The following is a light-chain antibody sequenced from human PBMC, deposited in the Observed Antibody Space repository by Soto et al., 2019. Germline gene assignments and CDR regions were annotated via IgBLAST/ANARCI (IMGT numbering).Light chain of an antibody. J-gene: IGKJ1*01. Sequence: ETVMTQSPATLSVSPGERATLSCRASQSVGSKVAWYQQKPGQAPSLLIYGASTRASGIPLRFSGSGSGTEFTLTISSLQSEDFAEYHCQQYNNWPQTFGQGTKVDIK. CDR1: QSVGSK. CDR2: GAS. V-gene: IGKV3-15*01. CDR3: QQYNNWPQT.